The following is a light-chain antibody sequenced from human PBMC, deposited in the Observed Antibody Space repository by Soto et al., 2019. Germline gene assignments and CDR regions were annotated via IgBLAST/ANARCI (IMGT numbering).Light chain of an antibody. CDR1: NSDVGGYNY. V-gene: IGLV2-8*01. Sequence: QSALTQPPCASGSPGQSVTISCTGTNSDVGGYNYVSWYQQHPGKAPKLMIYELSKRPSGVPDRFSGSKSGNTASLTVSGLQSEDEADYYCSSYAGSTNFVVFGGGTKLTVL. CDR2: ELS. J-gene: IGLJ2*01. CDR3: SSYAGSTNFVV.